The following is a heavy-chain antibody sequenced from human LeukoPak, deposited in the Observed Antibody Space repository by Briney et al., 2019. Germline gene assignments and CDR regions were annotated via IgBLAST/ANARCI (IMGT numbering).Heavy chain of an antibody. J-gene: IGHJ4*02. D-gene: IGHD3-16*02. CDR2: ISSSGGNT. CDR3: AKGVYDYVWGSYRPMDY. CDR1: GFIFSSYA. Sequence: PGGSLRLSCAASGFIFSSYAMSWVRQAPGKGLEWVSAISSSGGNTYYADSVKGRFTISRDNSKKTLYMQMNSLRAEDTAIYYCAKGVYDYVWGSYRPMDYGGQGTLVTVSS. V-gene: IGHV3-23*01.